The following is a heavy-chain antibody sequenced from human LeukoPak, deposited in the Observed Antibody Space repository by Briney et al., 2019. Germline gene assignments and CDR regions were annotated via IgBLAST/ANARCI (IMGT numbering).Heavy chain of an antibody. J-gene: IGHJ4*02. D-gene: IGHD2-15*01. CDR3: AREVLVAAYFDY. CDR1: GGSISSGDYY. V-gene: IGHV4-30-4*01. Sequence: PSETLSLTCTVSGGSISSGDYYWSWIRQPPGKGLEWIGYNYYSGSTYYNPSLKSRVTISVDTSKNQFSLKLSSVTAADTAVYYCAREVLVAAYFDYWGQGTLVTVSS. CDR2: NYYSGST.